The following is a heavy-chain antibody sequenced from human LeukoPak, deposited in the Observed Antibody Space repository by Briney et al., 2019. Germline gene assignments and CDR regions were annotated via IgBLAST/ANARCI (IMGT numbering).Heavy chain of an antibody. CDR2: ISSNGGNT. D-gene: IGHD5-12*01. CDR3: IKDAGYSAYDSLDS. Sequence: GGSLRLSCAASGFTFRRYAMHWVRQAPGKGLEYISGISSNGGNTDHADSVKGRFTISRDNSKSTLYLQMSSLRPEDTAVYYCIKDAGYSAYDSLDSWGQGTLVTVSP. J-gene: IGHJ4*02. V-gene: IGHV3-64D*06. CDR1: GFTFRRYA.